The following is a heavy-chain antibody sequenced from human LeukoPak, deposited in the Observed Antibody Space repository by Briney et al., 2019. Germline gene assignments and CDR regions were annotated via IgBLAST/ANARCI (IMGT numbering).Heavy chain of an antibody. CDR3: ARDAAMVEGAFDI. CDR1: GYSFTSYW. CDR2: IYPGDSDT. Sequence: GESLQISCKGSGYSFTSYWIGWVRPMPGKGLEWMGIIYPGDSDTRDSPSFQGQVTISADKSISTAYLQWSSLKASDTAMYYCARDAAMVEGAFDIWGQGTMVTVSS. V-gene: IGHV5-51*01. D-gene: IGHD5-18*01. J-gene: IGHJ3*02.